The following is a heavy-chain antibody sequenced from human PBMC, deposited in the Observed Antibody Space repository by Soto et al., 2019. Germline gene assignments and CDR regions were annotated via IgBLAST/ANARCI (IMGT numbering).Heavy chain of an antibody. J-gene: IGHJ5*02. D-gene: IGHD6-6*01. V-gene: IGHV1-69*06. CDR3: ARSYQIAARAAFDP. CDR2: IIPIFGTA. Sequence: QVQLVQSGAEVKNSGASVKVSCKASGGTFSSYAISWVRQAPGQGLEWMGGIIPIFGTANYAQKFQGRVTITADKSTSTAYMELSSLRSEDTAVYYCARSYQIAARAAFDPWGQGTLVTVSS. CDR1: GGTFSSYA.